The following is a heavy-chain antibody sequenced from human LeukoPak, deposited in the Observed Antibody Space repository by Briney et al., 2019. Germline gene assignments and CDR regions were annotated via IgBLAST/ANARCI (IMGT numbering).Heavy chain of an antibody. CDR2: IGSASRSI. Sequence: PGGSLRLSCAASGFNFRNYNMNWVRQAPGKGLEWVASIGSASRSIDYADSLKGRFTVSRDNARNTLYLQLNTLRAEDTAVYYCARVVDSWYYFDYWGQGTLVTVSS. D-gene: IGHD2-8*02. CDR1: GFNFRNYN. CDR3: ARVVDSWYYFDY. V-gene: IGHV3-21*01. J-gene: IGHJ4*02.